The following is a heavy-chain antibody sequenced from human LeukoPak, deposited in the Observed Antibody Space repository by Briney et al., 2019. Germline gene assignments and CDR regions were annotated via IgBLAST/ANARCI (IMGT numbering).Heavy chain of an antibody. D-gene: IGHD3-16*02. V-gene: IGHV4-59*01. CDR2: IYYSGST. CDR3: ARDGYDYVWGSYRYGYYYYYMDV. J-gene: IGHJ6*03. CDR1: GGSISSYY. Sequence: PSETLSLTCTVSGGSISSYYWSWIRQPPGKGLEWIGYIYYSGSTNYNPSLKSRVTISVDTSKNQFSLKLSSVTAADTAVYYCARDGYDYVWGSYRYGYYYYYMDVWGKGTTVTVSS.